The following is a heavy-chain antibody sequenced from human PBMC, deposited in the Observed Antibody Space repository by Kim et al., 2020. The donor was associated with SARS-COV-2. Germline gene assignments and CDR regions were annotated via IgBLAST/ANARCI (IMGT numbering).Heavy chain of an antibody. V-gene: IGHV4-39*01. Sequence: SETLSLTCTVSGGSISSSSYYWGWIRQPPGKGLEWIGSIYYSGSTYYNPSLKSRVTISVDTSKNQFSLKLSSVTAADTAVYYCARHTQDYYDSSGYCDYWGQGTLVTVSS. CDR1: GGSISSSSYY. CDR3: ARHTQDYYDSSGYCDY. D-gene: IGHD3-22*01. CDR2: IYYSGST. J-gene: IGHJ4*02.